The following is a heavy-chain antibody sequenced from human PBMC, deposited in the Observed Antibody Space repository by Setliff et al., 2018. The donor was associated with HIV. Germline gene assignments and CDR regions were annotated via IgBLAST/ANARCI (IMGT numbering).Heavy chain of an antibody. V-gene: IGHV1-2*02. Sequence: ASVKVSCKTSGYTFTASYLHWVRQAPGQGLQWMGWMHPNSGATKYAQKFRDRVTLTGDTSTNTVYMDLSSLRSDDTALYFCARRVSYASSGYPLGYWGQGTQVTVSS. J-gene: IGHJ4*02. D-gene: IGHD3-22*01. CDR3: ARRVSYASSGYPLGY. CDR1: GYTFTASY. CDR2: MHPNSGAT.